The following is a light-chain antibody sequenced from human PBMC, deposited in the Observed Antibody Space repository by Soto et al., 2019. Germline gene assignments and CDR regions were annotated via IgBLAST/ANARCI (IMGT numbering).Light chain of an antibody. J-gene: IGKJ4*01. CDR2: GAS. CDR1: QSVRYNY. CDR3: QQSGRSPLT. V-gene: IGKV3-20*01. Sequence: EIVLTQSPGTLSLSPGDRATLSCRASQSVRYNYLAWYQQKPGQAPRLLIYGASSRATGIPDRFSGSGSGTDFTLTISRLEPEDFVVYYCQQSGRSPLTFGGGTNLEIK.